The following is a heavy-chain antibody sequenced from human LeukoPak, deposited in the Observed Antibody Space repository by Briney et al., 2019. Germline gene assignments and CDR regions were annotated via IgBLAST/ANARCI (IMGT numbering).Heavy chain of an antibody. CDR1: GGSISSYY. J-gene: IGHJ4*02. Sequence: PSETLSLTCTVSGGSISSYYWSWIRQPPGKGLEWIGYISYSGSTNYNPSLKSRVTMSVDRSRNQLSPKLNSVTAADTAVYYCARHIDNGWYAFWGQGTLVTVSS. CDR3: ARHIDNGWYAF. CDR2: ISYSGST. V-gene: IGHV4-59*08. D-gene: IGHD6-19*01.